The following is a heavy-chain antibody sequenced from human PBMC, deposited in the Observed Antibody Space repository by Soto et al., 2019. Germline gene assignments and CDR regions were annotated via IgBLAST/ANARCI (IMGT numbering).Heavy chain of an antibody. CDR2: ISGSGGST. CDR3: ANGKDYYDSSGPDY. J-gene: IGHJ4*02. CDR1: GFTFSSYA. D-gene: IGHD3-22*01. V-gene: IGHV3-23*01. Sequence: GSLRLSCAASGFTFSSYAMSWVRQAPGKGLEWVSAISGSGGSTYYADSVKGRFTISRDNSKNTLYLQMNSLRAEDTAVYYCANGKDYYDSSGPDYWGQGTLVTVSS.